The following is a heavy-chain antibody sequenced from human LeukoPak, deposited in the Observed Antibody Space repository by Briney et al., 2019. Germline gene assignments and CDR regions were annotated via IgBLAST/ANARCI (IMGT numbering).Heavy chain of an antibody. V-gene: IGHV3-21*01. D-gene: IGHD6-19*01. CDR3: ARETLTSGWVDY. CDR2: ISSGSSYI. CDR1: GFTFSSYS. J-gene: IGHJ4*02. Sequence: GGSLRLSCAASGFTFSSYSMNWVRQAPGKGLEWVSSISSGSSYIYYADSVKGRFTISRDNAKNSLYLQMNSLRAEDTAVYYCARETLTSGWVDYWGQGTLVTVSS.